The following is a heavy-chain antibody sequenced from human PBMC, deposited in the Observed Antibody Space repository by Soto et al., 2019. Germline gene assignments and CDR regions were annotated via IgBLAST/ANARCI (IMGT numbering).Heavy chain of an antibody. CDR2: INAGNGNT. J-gene: IGHJ5*02. D-gene: IGHD1-7*01. CDR3: ARESGITGPTVYNWFDP. V-gene: IGHV1-3*01. CDR1: GYTFTSYA. Sequence: QVQLVQSGAEVKKPGASVKVSCKASGYTFTSYAMHWVRQAPGQRLEWMGWINAGNGNTKYSQKFQGRVTITRDTSASTAYMELSSLRSEDTAVYYCARESGITGPTVYNWFDPWGQGTLVTVSS.